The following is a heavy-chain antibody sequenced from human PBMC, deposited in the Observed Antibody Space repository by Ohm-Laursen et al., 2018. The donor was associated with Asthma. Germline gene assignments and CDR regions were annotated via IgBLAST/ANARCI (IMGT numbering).Heavy chain of an antibody. Sequence: SSVKVSCKSLGGTLGTSVIGWVRQAPGQGLEWLGGLNSVFGTSTYAQKFHDRFTITADEYTSTVNMTLSSLTSEDTAVYYCARKAGSCIVSTCYSLDFWGQGTLVTVSS. CDR1: GGTLGTSV. CDR3: ARKAGSCIVSTCYSLDF. D-gene: IGHD2-15*01. J-gene: IGHJ4*02. V-gene: IGHV1-69*01. CDR2: LNSVFGTS.